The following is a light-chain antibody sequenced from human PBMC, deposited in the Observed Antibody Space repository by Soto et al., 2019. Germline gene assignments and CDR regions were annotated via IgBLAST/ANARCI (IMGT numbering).Light chain of an antibody. CDR1: QSVSSY. J-gene: IGKJ1*01. CDR3: QQYNDWPRT. CDR2: GAS. Sequence: AQSVGTLSLSHGETATLSCRASQSVSSYLSCYQYEPGQSPRHRIYGASTRASGIPARFRGSGSGKEFTLTISSLQSEDFAVYYCQQYNDWPRTFGQVTKAAIK. V-gene: IGKV3-15*01.